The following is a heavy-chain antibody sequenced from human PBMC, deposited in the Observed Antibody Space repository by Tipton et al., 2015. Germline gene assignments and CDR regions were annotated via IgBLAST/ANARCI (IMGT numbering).Heavy chain of an antibody. CDR1: GGSVSSGNYY. V-gene: IGHV4-61*01. D-gene: IGHD5-18*01. Sequence: GLVKPSESLSLTCNVSGGSVSSGNYYWSWIRQPPGKALEWIGYISYTDTTHYNPSLKSRVTISLDSSKNQFSLTLNSVTAADTAFYFCGRGDDSTAMATGFDYWGQGALVTVSS. CDR3: GRGDDSTAMATGFDY. J-gene: IGHJ4*02. CDR2: ISYTDTT.